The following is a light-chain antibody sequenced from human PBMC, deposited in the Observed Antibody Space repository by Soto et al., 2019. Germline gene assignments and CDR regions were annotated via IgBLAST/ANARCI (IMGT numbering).Light chain of an antibody. V-gene: IGLV2-8*01. CDR1: SSDVGGYNF. J-gene: IGLJ1*01. CDR3: SSYAGSNIFV. CDR2: EVS. Sequence: QSVLTQPPSASGSPGQSVTISCTGTSSDVGGYNFVAWYQQHPGKAPKLMISEVSKRPSGVPDRFSGSKSGNTASLTVSWLQAEDEADYYCSSYAGSNIFVFGTGTKVNVL.